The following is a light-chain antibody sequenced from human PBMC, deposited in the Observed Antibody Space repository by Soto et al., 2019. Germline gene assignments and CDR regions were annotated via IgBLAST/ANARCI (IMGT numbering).Light chain of an antibody. CDR3: QQYGSSPRT. J-gene: IGKJ1*01. Sequence: EIVLTQSPATLSLSPGERATLSCRASQSVSSYLAWYQQKPGQAPRLLIYDASNRATGIPDRFSGSGSGTDFTLTISRVEPEDFAVYCCQQYGSSPRTFGQGTKVDIK. CDR2: DAS. V-gene: IGKV3-20*01. CDR1: QSVSSY.